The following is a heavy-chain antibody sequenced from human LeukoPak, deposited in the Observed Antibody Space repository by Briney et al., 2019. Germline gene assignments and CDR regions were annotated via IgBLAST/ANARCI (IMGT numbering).Heavy chain of an antibody. J-gene: IGHJ4*02. D-gene: IGHD4-11*01. CDR3: AREVATVTTHESPVFDY. CDR1: GYTYTSYY. V-gene: IGHV1-46*01. CDR2: INPSGGST. Sequence: ASVKVSGKASGYTYTSYYMHWVRQAPGQGLEWMGIINPSGGSTSYAQKFQGRVTMTRDMSTSTVYMELSSLRSEDTAVYYCAREVATVTTHESPVFDYWGQGTLVTVSS.